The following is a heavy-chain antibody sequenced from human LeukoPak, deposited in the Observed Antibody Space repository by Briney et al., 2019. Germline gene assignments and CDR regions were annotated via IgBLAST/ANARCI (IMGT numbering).Heavy chain of an antibody. CDR3: ARVVDYYGSGSYFYIDS. V-gene: IGHV4-31*02. D-gene: IGHD3-10*01. CDR2: VYFTGTS. Sequence: SETLSLTCSVSGGSLSRGGYYWSWVRQRPGEGLEWIGNVYFTGTSYCNPSLKSRVSMSVDTSDTQFSLNLSSVTAADTAVYYCARVVDYYGSGSYFYIDSWGQGTLVTVSS. CDR1: GGSLSRGGYY. J-gene: IGHJ4*02.